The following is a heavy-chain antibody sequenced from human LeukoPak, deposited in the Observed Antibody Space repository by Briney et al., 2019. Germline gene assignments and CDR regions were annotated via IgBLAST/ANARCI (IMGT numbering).Heavy chain of an antibody. D-gene: IGHD1-26*01. J-gene: IGHJ4*02. Sequence: PGGSLRLSCAASGFTFDDYAMHWVRQAPGKGLEWVSSINWNSGSIGYADSVKGRFTISRDNAKNSLYLRMNSLRAEDTALYYCAKQYSGSYYSPLYFDYWGQGTLVTVSA. V-gene: IGHV3-9*01. CDR1: GFTFDDYA. CDR3: AKQYSGSYYSPLYFDY. CDR2: INWNSGSI.